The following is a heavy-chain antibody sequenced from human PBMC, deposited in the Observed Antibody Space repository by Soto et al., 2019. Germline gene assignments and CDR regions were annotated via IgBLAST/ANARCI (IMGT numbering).Heavy chain of an antibody. CDR2: ISYDGSNK. CDR3: ARQVAGPYYYYYYGMDV. V-gene: IGHV3-30-3*01. J-gene: IGHJ6*02. Sequence: GGSLRLSCAASGFTFSSYAMHWVRQAPGKGLEWVAVISYDGSNKYYADSVKGRFTISRDNSKNTLYLQMNSLRAEDTAVYYCARQVAGPYYYYYYGMDVWGQGTTVPVSS. CDR1: GFTFSSYA. D-gene: IGHD6-19*01.